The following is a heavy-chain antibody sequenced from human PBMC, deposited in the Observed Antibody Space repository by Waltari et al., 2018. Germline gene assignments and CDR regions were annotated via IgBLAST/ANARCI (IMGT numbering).Heavy chain of an antibody. Sequence: VDSGGGLIQPGGYLNLSCVASAFSVSSNHMSWVRQAPGKGLEWVSVIYSYGRTNYAESVKGRFTISRDSSKNTVYLQMSSLRVEDTAIYYCARDPRWYESGDWGQGTLVTVSS. CDR1: AFSVSSNH. J-gene: IGHJ4*02. V-gene: IGHV3-53*01. CDR3: ARDPRWYESGD. D-gene: IGHD2-15*01. CDR2: IYSYGRT.